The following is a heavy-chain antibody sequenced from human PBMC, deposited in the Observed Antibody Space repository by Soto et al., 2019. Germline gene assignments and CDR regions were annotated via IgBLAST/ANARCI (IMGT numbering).Heavy chain of an antibody. CDR1: GYTFSSYG. Sequence: QVQLVQSGAEVKKPGASVKVSCKAFGYTFSSYGVSWVRQAPGQGLEWMGWISAYNGNTNYGQKVQGRVTMTTDTSMSTAYMEWRSLTSDDTAVYYCRREGIGGWSPQNYWGQGTLVTVSS. D-gene: IGHD2-15*01. V-gene: IGHV1-18*04. CDR2: ISAYNGNT. J-gene: IGHJ4*02. CDR3: RREGIGGWSPQNY.